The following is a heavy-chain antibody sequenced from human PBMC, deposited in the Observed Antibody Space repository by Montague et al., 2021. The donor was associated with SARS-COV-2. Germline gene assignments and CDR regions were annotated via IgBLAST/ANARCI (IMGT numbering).Heavy chain of an antibody. CDR2: INHGGST. CDR3: ARGTPGY. V-gene: IGHV4-39*07. Sequence: SETLSLTCSVSGDSLSSGSYYWSWIRQPPGGGLEWIGRINHGGSTKYNPSLKSRVTISIDTSKNQFSLKLSSVTAADTAVYYCARGTPGYWGQGTLVTVSS. J-gene: IGHJ4*02. D-gene: IGHD2-2*03. CDR1: GDSLSSGSYY.